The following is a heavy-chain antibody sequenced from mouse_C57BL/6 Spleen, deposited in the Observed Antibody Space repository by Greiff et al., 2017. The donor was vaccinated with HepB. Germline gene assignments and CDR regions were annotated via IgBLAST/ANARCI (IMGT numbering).Heavy chain of an antibody. V-gene: IGHV5-17*01. J-gene: IGHJ1*03. CDR2: ISSGSSTI. D-gene: IGHD2-2*01. CDR1: GFTFSDYG. Sequence: EVKLVESGGGLVKPGGSLKLSCAASGFTFSDYGMHWVRQAPEKGLEWVAYISSGSSTIYYADKVKGRFTISRDNAKNTLFLQMTSLRSEDTAMYYCARPGVTTRYFDVWGTGTTVTVSS. CDR3: ARPGVTTRYFDV.